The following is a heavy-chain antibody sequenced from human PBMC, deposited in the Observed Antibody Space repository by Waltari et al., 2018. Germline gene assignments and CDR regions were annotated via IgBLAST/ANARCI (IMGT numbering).Heavy chain of an antibody. V-gene: IGHV4-34*01. J-gene: IGHJ3*01. CDR2: INHSGST. D-gene: IGHD2-21*01. Sequence: QVQLQQWGAGLLKPSEPLSLTCAVYGGSFSGYYWSWIRQPPGKGLEGIGEINHSGSTNHNPSLKSRVTISSEPSTNNFYLNLTSVTAAEPATYYCTGRMMTAIAGGGASDVWGQGTLVTVSS. CDR3: TGRMMTAIAGGGASDV. CDR1: GGSFSGYY.